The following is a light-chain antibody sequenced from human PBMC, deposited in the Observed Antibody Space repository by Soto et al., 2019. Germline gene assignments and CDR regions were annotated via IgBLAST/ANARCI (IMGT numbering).Light chain of an antibody. CDR2: ETS. V-gene: IGKV3-20*01. Sequence: EVVLTQSPGALSLSPGERATLSCRASQSVDSSYFAWYQQRPGQAPRLLIYETSSRATGIPDRFSGSGSGTDFTLTVSRLEPEDFPVYFCQQYGSYPLTFGGGTKVEIK. CDR3: QQYGSYPLT. J-gene: IGKJ4*01. CDR1: QSVDSSY.